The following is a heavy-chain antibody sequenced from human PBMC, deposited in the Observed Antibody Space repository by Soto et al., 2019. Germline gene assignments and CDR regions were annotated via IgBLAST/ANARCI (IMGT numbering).Heavy chain of an antibody. D-gene: IGHD2-2*01. V-gene: IGHV3-15*05. CDR3: CTAGCRISCMVEMVH. CDR1: GFTFNNAW. J-gene: IGHJ4*02. Sequence: GGTLRLSCAASGFTFNNAWMSWVRLAPGKGLEWVGRVKSKSDGGTIDYAAPVQGRFSISRDDSKHTLYLHMNSLETEDTAVYYCCTAGCRISCMVEMVHWRQGTLV. CDR2: VKSKSDGGTI.